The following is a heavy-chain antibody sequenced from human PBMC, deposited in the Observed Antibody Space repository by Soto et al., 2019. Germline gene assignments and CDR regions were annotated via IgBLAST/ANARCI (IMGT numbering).Heavy chain of an antibody. V-gene: IGHV1-8*01. J-gene: IGHJ5*02. CDR1: GYTFTSYD. CDR2: MNTNLNAT. Sequence: DLVKVSCKDSGYTFTSYDINWVLQAFGQGLQWMCWMNTNLNATGSPQAFKRRVPLTWYTSISTVYLELTSPKPDDPALFYFARAVVESSSLWFYLWGQGTLVTVSS. D-gene: IGHD6-6*01. CDR3: ARAVVESSSLWFYL.